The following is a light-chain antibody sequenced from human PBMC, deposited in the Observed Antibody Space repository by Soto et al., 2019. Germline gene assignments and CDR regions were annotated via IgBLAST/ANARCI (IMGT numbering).Light chain of an antibody. V-gene: IGLV1-40*01. J-gene: IGLJ2*01. CDR3: QSYDSSLSVV. CDR1: SSNIGAGYD. Sequence: QLVLTQPPSMSGAPGQRVTISCTGSSSNIGAGYDVHWYQQLPGTAPKLLIFGNINRPSGVPDRFSGSKSGTSAALAITGLQAEDEADYYCQSYDSSLSVVFGGGTKLTVL. CDR2: GNI.